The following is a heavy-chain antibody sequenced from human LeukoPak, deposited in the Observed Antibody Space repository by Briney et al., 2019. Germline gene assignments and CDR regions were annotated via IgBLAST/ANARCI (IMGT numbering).Heavy chain of an antibody. D-gene: IGHD6-19*01. J-gene: IGHJ4*02. Sequence: PGGSLRLSCAASGFTFSSYWMSWVRQAPGKGLEWVANIKQDGSEKYYVDSMKGRLTISRDNAKNSLYLQMNSLRAEDTAVYYCARGRSGWFTRAYYFDYWGQGTLVTVSS. V-gene: IGHV3-7*03. CDR3: ARGRSGWFTRAYYFDY. CDR2: IKQDGSEK. CDR1: GFTFSSYW.